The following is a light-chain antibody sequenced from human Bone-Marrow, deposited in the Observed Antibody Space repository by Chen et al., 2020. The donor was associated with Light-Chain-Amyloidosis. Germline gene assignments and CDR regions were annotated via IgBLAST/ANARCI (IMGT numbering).Light chain of an antibody. CDR1: QSVGRN. Sequence: EIVMTQSPATLSMSPGERASLSCRASQSVGRNIAWYQQKPGQAPRLLIYAASTRATGITARFSGSGSGTEFTLTISSLKSEDFAVYYCQQYNNWPPEYTFGQGTKLEIK. V-gene: IGKV3-15*01. CDR3: QQYNNWPPEYT. CDR2: AAS. J-gene: IGKJ2*01.